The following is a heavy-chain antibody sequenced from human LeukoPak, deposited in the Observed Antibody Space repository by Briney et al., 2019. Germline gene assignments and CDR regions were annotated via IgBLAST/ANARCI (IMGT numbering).Heavy chain of an antibody. CDR2: IWYDGSNK. V-gene: IGHV3-33*01. CDR1: GFTFSSYG. D-gene: IGHD1-26*01. CDR3: ARGSGSYWDYHYFDY. J-gene: IGHJ4*02. Sequence: GSLRLSCAASGFTFSSYGMHWVRQAPGKGLEWVAVIWYDGSNKYYADSVKGRFTISRDNSKNTLYLQMNSLRAEDTAVYYCARGSGSYWDYHYFDYWGQGTLVTVSS.